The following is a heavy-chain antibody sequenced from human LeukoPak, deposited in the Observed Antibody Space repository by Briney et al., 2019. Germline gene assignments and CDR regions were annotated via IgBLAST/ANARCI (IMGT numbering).Heavy chain of an antibody. Sequence: GESLKISCKGSGYSFTSYWIGWVRQMPGKGLEWMWIIYPGDSDTRYSPSFQGQVTISADKSISTAYLQWSSLKASDTAMYYCARADYDILTGSVSYFDYWGQGTLVTVSS. J-gene: IGHJ4*02. D-gene: IGHD3-9*01. CDR1: GYSFTSYW. CDR3: ARADYDILTGSVSYFDY. V-gene: IGHV5-51*01. CDR2: IYPGDSDT.